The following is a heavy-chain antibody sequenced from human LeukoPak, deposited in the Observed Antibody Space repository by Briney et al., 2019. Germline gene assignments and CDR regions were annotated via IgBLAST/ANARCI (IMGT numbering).Heavy chain of an antibody. D-gene: IGHD2-15*01. CDR3: TSRRQDGW. CDR2: IKSKIDGGTI. J-gene: IGHJ4*02. Sequence: PGGSLRLSRVGSGFTFSDAWMTWVRQAPGKGLEWVGRIKSKIDGGTIDYAEPVKGRFTISRDDSRNTLYLQMSSLKTEDTAVYYCTSRRQDGWWGQGTLVTVS. CDR1: GFTFSDAW. V-gene: IGHV3-15*01.